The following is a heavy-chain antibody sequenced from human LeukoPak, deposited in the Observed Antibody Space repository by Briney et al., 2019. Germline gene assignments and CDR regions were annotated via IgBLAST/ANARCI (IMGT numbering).Heavy chain of an antibody. Sequence: SVKVSCKASGGTFSSYAISWVRQAPGQGLEWMGGIIPIFGTANYAQKFQGRVTITADESTSTAYMELSSLRSEDTAVYYCASSLSNYDILTGSLSYYYMDVWGKGTTVTISS. V-gene: IGHV1-69*13. CDR2: IIPIFGTA. D-gene: IGHD3-9*01. CDR1: GGTFSSYA. CDR3: ASSLSNYDILTGSLSYYYMDV. J-gene: IGHJ6*03.